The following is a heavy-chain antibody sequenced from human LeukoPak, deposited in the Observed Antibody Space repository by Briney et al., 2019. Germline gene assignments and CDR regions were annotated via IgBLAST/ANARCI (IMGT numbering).Heavy chain of an antibody. V-gene: IGHV4-59*08. CDR3: ARHGWGSYYFDY. Sequence: SETQSLTCTVSGGSISSYYWSWIRQPPGKGLEWIGCIYYSGSTNYNPPLKSRVTISVDTSKNQFSLKLSSVTAADTAVYYCARHGWGSYYFDYWGQGTLVTVSS. J-gene: IGHJ4*02. D-gene: IGHD3-16*01. CDR1: GGSISSYY. CDR2: IYYSGST.